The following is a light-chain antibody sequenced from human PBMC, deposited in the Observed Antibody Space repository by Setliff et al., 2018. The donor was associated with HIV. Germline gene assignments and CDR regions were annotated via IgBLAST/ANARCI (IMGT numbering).Light chain of an antibody. Sequence: SALTQPASVSGSPGQSITISCTGISSDVGNYNYVSWYQEHPGKAPKPMIYDVSKRPSGVSNRFSGSKSGNTASLAISGLQAEDEADYHCSSYTGRSTFVFGTGTKVTVL. V-gene: IGLV2-14*01. CDR3: SSYTGRSTFV. J-gene: IGLJ1*01. CDR2: DVS. CDR1: SSDVGNYNY.